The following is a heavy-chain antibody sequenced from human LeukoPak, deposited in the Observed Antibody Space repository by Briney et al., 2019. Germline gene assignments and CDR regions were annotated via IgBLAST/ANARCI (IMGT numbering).Heavy chain of an antibody. CDR1: GYTFNSHG. V-gene: IGHV1-18*01. CDR3: ARDTSLMVSPFDC. CDR2: ISAYNGDK. D-gene: IGHD5-18*01. J-gene: IGHJ4*02. Sequence: ASVKVSCKASGYTFNSHGISWVRQAPGQGLEWMGSISAYNGDKDFVQNFQGRLTMTTDISTSTAYMELRSLRSDDTAVYYCARDTSLMVSPFDCWGQGSLVTVAS.